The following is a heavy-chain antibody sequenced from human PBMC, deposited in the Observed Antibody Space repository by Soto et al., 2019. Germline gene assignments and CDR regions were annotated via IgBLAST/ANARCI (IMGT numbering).Heavy chain of an antibody. Sequence: VLLVESGGGLVQPGGSLRLSCAASGFSFIPYWMSWVRQAPGKGLEWVANIKQDGSERNYVNSVKGRFTISRDNAKNSVYLKMNSLRAEDTAVYYCARGGVHYYDNSFDYWGQGTLVTASS. CDR2: IKQDGSER. CDR1: GFSFIPYW. D-gene: IGHD3-22*01. J-gene: IGHJ4*02. V-gene: IGHV3-7*03. CDR3: ARGGVHYYDNSFDY.